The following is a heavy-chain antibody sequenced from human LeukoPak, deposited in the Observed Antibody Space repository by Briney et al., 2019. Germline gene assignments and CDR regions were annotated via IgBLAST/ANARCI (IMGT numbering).Heavy chain of an antibody. Sequence: PGGSLRLSCAASGFTFSSYEMNWVRQAPGKGLEWVSYISSSGSTIYYADSVKGRFTISRDNARNSLYLQMNSLRAEDTAVYYCARDRDWNSGFDYWGQGTLVTASS. V-gene: IGHV3-48*03. CDR2: ISSSGSTI. CDR3: ARDRDWNSGFDY. D-gene: IGHD1-7*01. J-gene: IGHJ4*02. CDR1: GFTFSSYE.